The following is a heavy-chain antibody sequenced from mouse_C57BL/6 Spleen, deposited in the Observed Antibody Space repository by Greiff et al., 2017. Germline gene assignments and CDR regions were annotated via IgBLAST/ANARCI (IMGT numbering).Heavy chain of an antibody. Sequence: VQLQESGPELVKPGASVKISCKASGYTFTDYYINWVKQRPGQGLEWIGWFYPGSGNTKYNEKFKGKATLTVDTSYSTAYMQLSSLTSEDSAVXFCAIVTDYSNPYAMDYWGQGTSVTVSS. CDR3: AIVTDYSNPYAMDY. D-gene: IGHD2-5*01. J-gene: IGHJ4*01. CDR2: FYPGSGNT. V-gene: IGHV1-84*01. CDR1: GYTFTDYY.